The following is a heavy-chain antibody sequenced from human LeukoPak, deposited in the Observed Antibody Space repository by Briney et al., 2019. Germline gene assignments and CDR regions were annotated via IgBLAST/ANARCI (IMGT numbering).Heavy chain of an antibody. CDR3: ARDSRDSSSLNWFEP. D-gene: IGHD6-6*01. Sequence: GGSLRLSCAASGFTFSSYSMNWVRQAQGKGLEWVSYISSSSSTIYYADSVKGRFTISRDNAKNSLYLQMNSLRAEDTAVYYCARDSRDSSSLNWFEPWGQGTLDTVSS. V-gene: IGHV3-48*01. CDR1: GFTFSSYS. J-gene: IGHJ5*02. CDR2: ISSSSSTI.